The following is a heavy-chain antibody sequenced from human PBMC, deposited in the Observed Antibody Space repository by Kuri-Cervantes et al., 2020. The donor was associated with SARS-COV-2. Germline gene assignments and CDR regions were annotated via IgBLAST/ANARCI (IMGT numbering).Heavy chain of an antibody. D-gene: IGHD5-18*01. Sequence: ASVKVACKAYGYTFTSYGISWVRQATGQGLEWMGWLSAYNGNTNYAQKLQGRVNMTTDTYTSTAYMELSSLRSEVTAVYYCASGIRDGKLWLDRLRYWGQGTLVTVSS. CDR2: LSAYNGNT. V-gene: IGHV1-18*01. J-gene: IGHJ4*02. CDR1: GYTFTSYG. CDR3: ASGIRDGKLWLDRLRY.